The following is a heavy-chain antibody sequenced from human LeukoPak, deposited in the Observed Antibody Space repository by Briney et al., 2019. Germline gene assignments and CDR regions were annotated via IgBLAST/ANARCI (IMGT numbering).Heavy chain of an antibody. CDR1: GGSFSGYY. V-gene: IGHV4-34*01. Sequence: PSETLSLTCAVYGGSFSGYYWSWIRQPPGKGLEWIGEINHSGSTNYNPSLKSRVTISVDTSKNQFSLKLTSVTAADTAVYYCARSELERGFDYWGQGTLVTVSS. CDR2: INHSGST. D-gene: IGHD1-1*01. J-gene: IGHJ4*02. CDR3: ARSELERGFDY.